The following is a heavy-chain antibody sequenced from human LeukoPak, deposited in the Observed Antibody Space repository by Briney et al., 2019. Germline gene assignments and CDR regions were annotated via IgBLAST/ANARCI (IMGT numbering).Heavy chain of an antibody. J-gene: IGHJ4*02. CDR1: GFTFSSYA. Sequence: SGGSLRLSCAASGFTFSSYAMHWVRQAPGKGLEWVAVISYDGSNKYYADSVKGRFTISRDNSKNTLYLQMNSLRAEDTAVYYCARGANTHFDYWGQGILVTVSS. V-gene: IGHV3-30-3*01. CDR2: ISYDGSNK. CDR3: ARGANTHFDY. D-gene: IGHD1-26*01.